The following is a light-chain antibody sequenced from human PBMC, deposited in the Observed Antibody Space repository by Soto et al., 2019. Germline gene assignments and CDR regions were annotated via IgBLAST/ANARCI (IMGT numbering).Light chain of an antibody. CDR1: SSDIGAYNY. J-gene: IGLJ1*01. Sequence: QSVLTQPPSASGSPGQSVAISCTGTSSDIGAYNYVSWYQQHPGKVPKLIIYEVTNRPSGVPDRFSASKSGNTAPLTVSGLQAEDEADYYCSSHGGANNFYLFGTGTKVTVL. CDR2: EVT. CDR3: SSHGGANNFYL. V-gene: IGLV2-8*01.